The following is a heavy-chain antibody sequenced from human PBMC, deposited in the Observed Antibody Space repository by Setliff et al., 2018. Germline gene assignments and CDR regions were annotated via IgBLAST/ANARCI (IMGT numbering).Heavy chain of an antibody. D-gene: IGHD6-13*01. J-gene: IGHJ5*02. CDR1: GYTFTNYA. V-gene: IGHV1-3*01. CDR3: ARTGYRLAHWFDP. CDR2: INAGNGNT. Sequence: ASVKVSCKASGYTFTNYAIHWVRQAPGQRLEWMGWINAGNGNTNYAQKLQGRVTMTTDTSTSTAYMELRSLRSDDTAVYYCARTGYRLAHWFDPWGQGTLVTVSS.